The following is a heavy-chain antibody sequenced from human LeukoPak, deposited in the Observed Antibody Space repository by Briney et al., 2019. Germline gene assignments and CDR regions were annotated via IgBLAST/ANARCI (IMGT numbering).Heavy chain of an antibody. CDR3: AKAARYYYDSSGQWGFDY. CDR1: GFIFSTYP. J-gene: IGHJ4*02. V-gene: IGHV3-23*01. D-gene: IGHD3-22*01. Sequence: GGSLRLSCAASGFIFSTYPMSWVRQAPGKGLEWVSAITGSGDSTFYADSVKGRCTISRDNSKNTLSLQMNSLRAEDTAVYYCAKAARYYYDSSGQWGFDYWGQGTPVTVSS. CDR2: ITGSGDST.